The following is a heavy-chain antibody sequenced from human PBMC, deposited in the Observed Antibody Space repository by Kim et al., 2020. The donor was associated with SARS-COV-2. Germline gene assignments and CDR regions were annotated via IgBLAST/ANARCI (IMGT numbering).Heavy chain of an antibody. D-gene: IGHD3-22*01. Sequence: SVKVSCKASGGTFGTYPISWVRQAPGQGLEWMGGIIPFFDTTNYAPKFQGRVTMTADDSTRTTYMELSSLKSGETAVYFCASRFFDSSGNYHDFWGQGT. CDR3: ASRFFDSSGNYHDF. CDR1: GGTFGTYP. V-gene: IGHV1-69*13. CDR2: IIPFFDTT. J-gene: IGHJ4*02.